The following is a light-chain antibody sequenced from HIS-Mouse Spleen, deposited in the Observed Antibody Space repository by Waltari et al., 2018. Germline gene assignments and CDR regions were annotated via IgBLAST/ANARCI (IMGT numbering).Light chain of an antibody. CDR2: KDS. CDR3: YSAADNNYV. CDR1: VLAKKY. Sequence: SYELTQPSSVSVSPGQTARTTCPGDVLAKKYARWFQQKPGQAPVLVIYKDSERPSGIPERFSGSSSGTTVTLTISGAQVEDEADYYCYSAADNNYVFGTGTKVTVL. J-gene: IGLJ1*01. V-gene: IGLV3-27*01.